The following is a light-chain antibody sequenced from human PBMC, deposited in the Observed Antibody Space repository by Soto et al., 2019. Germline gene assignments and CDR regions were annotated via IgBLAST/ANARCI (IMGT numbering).Light chain of an antibody. CDR2: EAS. Sequence: EIVLTQSPGTLSLSPGDRAVLSCRASQKIYSDYVAWYQQKPGQAPRIIIYEASTRATGIPDRFSGTGSGTDFPLTISRLEPEDFGIYYYQQFGSAAPWTFGQGTKVE. CDR1: QKIYSDY. V-gene: IGKV3-20*01. J-gene: IGKJ1*01. CDR3: QQFGSAAPWT.